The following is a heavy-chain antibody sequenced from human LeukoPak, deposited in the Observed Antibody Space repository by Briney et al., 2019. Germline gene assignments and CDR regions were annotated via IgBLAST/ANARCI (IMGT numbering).Heavy chain of an antibody. CDR1: GFTFSSYG. D-gene: IGHD4-17*01. Sequence: GSLRLTCAASGFTFSSYGMHWVRQAPGKGLEWVAVIWYDGSNKYYADSVKGRFTISRDNSKNTLYLQMNSLRAEDTAVYYCARDTSDYGLDYWGQGTLVTVSS. CDR3: ARDTSDYGLDY. CDR2: IWYDGSNK. J-gene: IGHJ4*02. V-gene: IGHV3-33*01.